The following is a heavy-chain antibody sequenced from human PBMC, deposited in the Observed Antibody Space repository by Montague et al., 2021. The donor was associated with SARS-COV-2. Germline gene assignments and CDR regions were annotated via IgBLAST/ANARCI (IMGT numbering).Heavy chain of an antibody. CDR1: GASMINNY. J-gene: IGHJ6*02. Sequence: SETLSFTCSVSGASMINNYWSWIRQPPGKGLEWMGYIYYIGSTDYNPSLESRATLSIDTSKNEFSLKLTSVTAADTAVYYCARGGGRLQYSYYYGMDVWGQGTTVTVSS. CDR3: ARGGGRLQYSYYYGMDV. CDR2: IYYIGST. V-gene: IGHV4-59*01. D-gene: IGHD5-12*01.